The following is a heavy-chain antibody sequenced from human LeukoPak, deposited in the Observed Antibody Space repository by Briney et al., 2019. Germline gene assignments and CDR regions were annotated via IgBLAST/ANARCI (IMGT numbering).Heavy chain of an antibody. CDR2: NYYSGST. CDR1: GGSITTSY. V-gene: IGHV4-59*01. D-gene: IGHD3-22*01. J-gene: IGHJ4*02. Sequence: NPPETLSLTCILSGGSITTSYTSWIRQPPGKGLEWSGFNYYSGSTNYKPSLKSRVTISADTSNNQLSLELTTVTAADSAIYYCARGYDTSGPFFDYWGQGTLVTVSS. CDR3: ARGYDTSGPFFDY.